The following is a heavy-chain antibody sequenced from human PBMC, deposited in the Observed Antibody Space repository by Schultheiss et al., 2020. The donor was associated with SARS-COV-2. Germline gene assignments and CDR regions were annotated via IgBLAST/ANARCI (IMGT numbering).Heavy chain of an antibody. CDR1: GGSMSSYY. CDR2: TYYSGST. J-gene: IGHJ4*02. Sequence: SETLSLTCTVSGGSMSSYYWSWIRQPPGKGLEWIGYTYYSGSTNYNPSLKSRVTISVDTSKNQFSLKLSSVTAADTAVYYCARHSYDTSGYYAFDFWGQGTLVTVSS. V-gene: IGHV4-59*08. CDR3: ARHSYDTSGYYAFDF. D-gene: IGHD3-22*01.